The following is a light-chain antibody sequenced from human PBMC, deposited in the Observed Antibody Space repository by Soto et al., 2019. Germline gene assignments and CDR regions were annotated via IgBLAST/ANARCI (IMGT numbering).Light chain of an antibody. CDR2: EAS. Sequence: EIVLRQSPATLSLSPGERATLSCRASQSVSTYLAWYQQKPGQAPRLLIYEASNRATGIPARFSGGGSGTDFTLTISSLEPEDFAVYYCQQRSDWPWTFGQGTKVDIK. V-gene: IGKV3-11*01. J-gene: IGKJ1*01. CDR3: QQRSDWPWT. CDR1: QSVSTY.